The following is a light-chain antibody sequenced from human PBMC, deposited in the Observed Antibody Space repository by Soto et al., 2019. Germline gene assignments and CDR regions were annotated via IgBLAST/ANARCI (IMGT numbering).Light chain of an antibody. CDR1: SGHSSYA. V-gene: IGLV4-69*01. J-gene: IGLJ2*01. CDR3: QTWGTGIVI. Sequence: QPVLTQSPSASASLGASVKLTCTLSSGHSSYAIAWHQQQPEKGPRYLMNVNSDGSHSKGDGIPDRFSGSSSGAERYLTISSLQSEDEADYYCQTWGTGIVIFAGGTKLTVL. CDR2: VNSDGSH.